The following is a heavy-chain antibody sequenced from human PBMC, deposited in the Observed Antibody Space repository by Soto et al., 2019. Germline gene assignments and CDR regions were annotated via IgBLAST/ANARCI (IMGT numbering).Heavy chain of an antibody. CDR3: ARGYDSSLLYFDY. CDR1: GGTFSSYA. CDR2: IIPIFGTA. J-gene: IGHJ4*02. Sequence: ASVKVSFKASGGTFSSYAISWVRQAPGQGLEWMGGIIPIFGTANYAQKFQGRVTITADESTSTAYMELSSLRSEDTAVYYCARGYDSSLLYFDYWGQGTLVTVSS. D-gene: IGHD3-22*01. V-gene: IGHV1-69*13.